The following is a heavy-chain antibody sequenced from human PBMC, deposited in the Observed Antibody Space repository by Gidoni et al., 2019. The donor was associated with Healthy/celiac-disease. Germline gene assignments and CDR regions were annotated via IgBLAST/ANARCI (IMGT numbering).Heavy chain of an antibody. CDR2: IYYSGST. Sequence: QVQLQESGPGLVKPSETLSLTCTVSGGSIRSYYWSWIRQPPGKGLEWIGYIYYSGSTNYNPSLKSRVTISVDTSKNQFSLKLSSVTAADTAVYYCARVHCSGGSCYLGESDYWGQGTLVTVSS. CDR3: ARVHCSGGSCYLGESDY. D-gene: IGHD2-15*01. J-gene: IGHJ4*02. V-gene: IGHV4-59*01. CDR1: GGSIRSYY.